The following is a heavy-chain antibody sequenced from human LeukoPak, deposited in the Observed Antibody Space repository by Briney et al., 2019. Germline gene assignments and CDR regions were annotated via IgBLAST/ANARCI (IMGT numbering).Heavy chain of an antibody. J-gene: IGHJ5*02. D-gene: IGHD6-19*01. CDR2: IYYSGST. CDR1: GGSISSYY. V-gene: IGHV4-59*01. Sequence: PSETLSLTCTVSGGSISSYYWSWIRQPPGKGLEWIGYIYYSGSTNCNPSLKSRVTISVDTSKNQFSLKLSSVTAADTAVYYCARSSSGWFHEATWGQGTLVTVSS. CDR3: ARSSSGWFHEAT.